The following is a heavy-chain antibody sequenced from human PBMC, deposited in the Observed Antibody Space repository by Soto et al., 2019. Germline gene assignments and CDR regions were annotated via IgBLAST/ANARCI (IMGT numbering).Heavy chain of an antibody. CDR2: IRSKAYGGTT. CDR1: GFTFGDYA. Sequence: GGSLRLSCTASGFTFGDYAMSWFRQAPGKGLEWVGFIRSKAYGGTTEYAASVKGRFTISRDDSKSIAYLQMNSLKTEDTAVYYCTKSRYGDYDFWSGYYTPINGPYYYYYGMDVWGQGTTVTVSS. D-gene: IGHD3-3*01. J-gene: IGHJ6*02. V-gene: IGHV3-49*03. CDR3: TKSRYGDYDFWSGYYTPINGPYYYYYGMDV.